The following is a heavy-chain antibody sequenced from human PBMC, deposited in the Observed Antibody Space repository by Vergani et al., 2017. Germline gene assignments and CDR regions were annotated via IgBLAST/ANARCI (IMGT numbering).Heavy chain of an antibody. CDR2: IYYSGST. D-gene: IGHD2-15*01. Sequence: QVQLQESGPGLVKPSQTLSLTCTVSGGSISSGDYYWSWIRQPPGKGLAWIGYIYYSGSTYYNPSLKSRVTISVDTSKNQFSLKLSSVTAADTAVYYCARVTPIGYCSGGSCYVFDYWGQGTLVTVSS. CDR1: GGSISSGDYY. V-gene: IGHV4-30-4*08. J-gene: IGHJ4*02. CDR3: ARVTPIGYCSGGSCYVFDY.